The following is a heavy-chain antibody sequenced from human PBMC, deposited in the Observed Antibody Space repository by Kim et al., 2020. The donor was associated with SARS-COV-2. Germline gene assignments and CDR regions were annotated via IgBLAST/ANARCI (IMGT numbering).Heavy chain of an antibody. CDR3: AREGVGTTITTFAFGY. D-gene: IGHD4-4*01. CDR1: GFTFSSYW. CDR2: IKHDGSEK. V-gene: IGHV3-7*01. Sequence: GGSLRLSCVASGFTFSSYWMIWVRQAPGKGLEWVANIKHDGSEKYYVDSVKGRFTLSRDNTKNSLYLQMNSLRAEDTAVYYCAREGVGTTITTFAFGYWGQVPLVTVSS. J-gene: IGHJ4*02.